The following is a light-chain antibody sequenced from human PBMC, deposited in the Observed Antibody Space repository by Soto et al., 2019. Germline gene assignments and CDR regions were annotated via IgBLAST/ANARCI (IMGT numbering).Light chain of an antibody. CDR3: QQSYIIPRT. Sequence: IQMTQSPASLSAFVGDRVTISCRASQSISMYVNWYQQKPGKAPKLLIYAASSLQSGVPSRFSGSGSGTDFTITIDSLQPEDFAISYCQQSYIIPRTFCQWTKVEIK. CDR1: QSISMY. V-gene: IGKV1-39*01. CDR2: AAS. J-gene: IGKJ1*01.